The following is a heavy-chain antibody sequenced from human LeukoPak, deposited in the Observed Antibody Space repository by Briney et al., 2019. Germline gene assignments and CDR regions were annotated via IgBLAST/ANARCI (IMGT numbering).Heavy chain of an antibody. V-gene: IGHV1-2*02. J-gene: IGHJ5*02. D-gene: IGHD3-10*02. CDR1: GYTFTDCY. CDR3: ARDRVRGVSHWFDP. CDR2: INPNSGGT. Sequence: ASVKVSCKASGYTFTDCYVHWVRQAPGQGLEWMGWINPNSGGTDFAQKFQGRVTITRDTSISTTYMELTRLRSDDTAVYYCARDRVRGVSHWFDPWGQGTLVTVSS.